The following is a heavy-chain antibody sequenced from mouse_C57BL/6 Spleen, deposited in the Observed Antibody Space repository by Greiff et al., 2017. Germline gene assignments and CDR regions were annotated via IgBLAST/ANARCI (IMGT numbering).Heavy chain of an antibody. J-gene: IGHJ1*03. CDR3: ARSRYDGYPYWYFDV. CDR2: IYPGDGDT. V-gene: IGHV1-82*01. CDR1: GYAFSSSW. D-gene: IGHD2-3*01. Sequence: QVQLKESGPELVKPGASVKISCKASGYAFSSSWMNWVKQRPGKGLEWIGRIYPGDGDTNYNGKFKGKATLTADKSSSTAYLQLSSLTSEDSAVYFCARSRYDGYPYWYFDVWGTGTTVTVSS.